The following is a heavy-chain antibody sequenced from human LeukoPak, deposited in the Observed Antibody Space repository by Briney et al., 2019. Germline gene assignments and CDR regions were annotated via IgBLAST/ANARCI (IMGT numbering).Heavy chain of an antibody. CDR3: AVFYDSSGNYYSSYWYFDL. CDR2: VYYSGRT. D-gene: IGHD3-22*01. CDR1: GGSISSTKYY. J-gene: IGHJ2*01. Sequence: SETLSHTCSVSGGSISSTKYYWGWIRQSPGKGLEWIGNVYYSGRTYYNPSLQSRVIISIDTSKNQFSLRLNSLTAADSAVYYCAVFYDSSGNYYSSYWYFDLWGRGTLVTVSS. V-gene: IGHV4-39*07.